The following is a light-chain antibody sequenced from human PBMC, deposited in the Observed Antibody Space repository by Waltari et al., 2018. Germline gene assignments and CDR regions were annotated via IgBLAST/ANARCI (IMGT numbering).Light chain of an antibody. Sequence: QSALTQPASVSGSPGQSITISCTGTSNDVGNYNLVSWYQQYPGEVPQLIIYEVNKRPSGVSHRFSGSKSRNTASLTISGLQAEDEADYYCFSYTGDTTLYVFGTGTKVTVL. CDR1: SNDVGNYNL. CDR3: FSYTGDTTLYV. CDR2: EVN. J-gene: IGLJ1*01. V-gene: IGLV2-23*02.